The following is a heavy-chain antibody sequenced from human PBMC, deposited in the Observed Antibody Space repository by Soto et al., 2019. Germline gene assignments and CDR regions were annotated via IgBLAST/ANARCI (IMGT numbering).Heavy chain of an antibody. V-gene: IGHV4-39*01. Sequence: QLQLQESGPGLVKPSETLSLTCTVSGGSISSSSYYWGWIRQPPGKGLEWIGSIYYSGSTYYNPSLKSRVTISVDTSKNQFSLKLSSVTAADTAVYYCARHGLAVADLDYWGQGTLVTVSS. CDR3: ARHGLAVADLDY. J-gene: IGHJ4*02. CDR2: IYYSGST. CDR1: GGSISSSSYY. D-gene: IGHD6-19*01.